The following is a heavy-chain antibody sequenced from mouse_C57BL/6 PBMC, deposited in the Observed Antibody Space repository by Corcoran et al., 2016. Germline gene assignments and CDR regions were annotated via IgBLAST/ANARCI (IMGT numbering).Heavy chain of an antibody. Sequence: EVQLQQSVAELVRPGASVKLSCTASGFNIKNTYMHWVKQRPEQGLEWIGRIDPANGNTKYAPKFQGKATITADTSSNTAYLQLSSLTSEDTAIYYCARRRDYYYGSSYFYYAMDYWGQGTSVTVSS. CDR3: ARRRDYYYGSSYFYYAMDY. V-gene: IGHV14-3*01. D-gene: IGHD1-1*01. J-gene: IGHJ4*01. CDR2: IDPANGNT. CDR1: GFNIKNTY.